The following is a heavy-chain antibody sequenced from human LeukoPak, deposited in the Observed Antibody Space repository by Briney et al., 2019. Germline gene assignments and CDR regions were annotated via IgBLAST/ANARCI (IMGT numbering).Heavy chain of an antibody. CDR1: GYSISSGYY. CDR2: IYYSGST. V-gene: IGHV4-61*01. D-gene: IGHD5-18*01. Sequence: SETLSLTCTVSGYSISSGYYWSWIRQPPGKGLEWIGYIYYSGSTNYNPSLKSRVTISVDTSKNQFSLKLSSVTAADTAVYYCARGSVDTAMVHDFDYWGQGTLVTVFS. CDR3: ARGSVDTAMVHDFDY. J-gene: IGHJ4*02.